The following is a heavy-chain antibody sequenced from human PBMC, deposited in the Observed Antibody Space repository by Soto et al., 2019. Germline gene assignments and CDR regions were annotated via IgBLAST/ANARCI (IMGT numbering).Heavy chain of an antibody. V-gene: IGHV3-33*01. Sequence: QVQLEESGGGVVQPGRSLRLSCAASGFTFSSYGMHWVRQAPGKGLEWVAVIWYDGRNKYYADSVKGRFTISRDNSKNTLYLQMNSLGAEVTAVYYCARIPQIAVAGTRFGYFDLWGRGTLVTVSS. CDR1: GFTFSSYG. CDR2: IWYDGRNK. D-gene: IGHD6-19*01. J-gene: IGHJ2*01. CDR3: ARIPQIAVAGTRFGYFDL.